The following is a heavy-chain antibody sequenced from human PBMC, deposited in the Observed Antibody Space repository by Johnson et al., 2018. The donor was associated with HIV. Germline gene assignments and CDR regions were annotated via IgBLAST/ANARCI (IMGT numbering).Heavy chain of an antibody. D-gene: IGHD4-17*01. CDR1: GFTFSDHY. CDR3: ARDRFGDSDAFDI. CDR2: ISSSGSTI. J-gene: IGHJ3*02. V-gene: IGHV3-11*04. Sequence: QVQLVESGGGLVKPGGSLRLSCAASGFTFSDHYMSWIRQAPGKGLEWVSYISSSGSTIYYADSVKGRFTISRDNAKNSLYLQLNSLRADDTAVYFCARDRFGDSDAFDIWGQGTMVTVSS.